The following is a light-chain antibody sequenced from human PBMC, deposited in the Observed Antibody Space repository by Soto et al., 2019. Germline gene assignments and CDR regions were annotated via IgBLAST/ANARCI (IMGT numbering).Light chain of an antibody. CDR2: RDN. Sequence: QSVLTQPPSVSGTPGQRVTVSCSGGRSNIGSNTVHWYQQLPGAAPKLLIYRDNQRPSGVPDRFAASKSGTSASLAISGLQSEDEGDYYCAAWDESHNGLYVFGTGTKVTV. V-gene: IGLV1-44*01. CDR1: RSNIGSNT. CDR3: AAWDESHNGLYV. J-gene: IGLJ1*01.